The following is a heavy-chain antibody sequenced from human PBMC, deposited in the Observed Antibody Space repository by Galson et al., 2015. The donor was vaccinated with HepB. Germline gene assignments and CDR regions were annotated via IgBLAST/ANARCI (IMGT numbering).Heavy chain of an antibody. CDR1: GFSLTTTGAA. CDR3: AHAHLYGDYAPFDY. CDR2: IYWDDDK. V-gene: IGHV2-5*02. D-gene: IGHD4-17*01. J-gene: IGHJ4*02. Sequence: PALVKPTQTLTLTCTSSGFSLTTTGAAVAWIRQPPGKALQWLALIYWDDDKRHSPSLKTRLTISKDTSKKQVVLTMSNIDPVDTATYYCAHAHLYGDYAPFDYWGQGAQVTVSS.